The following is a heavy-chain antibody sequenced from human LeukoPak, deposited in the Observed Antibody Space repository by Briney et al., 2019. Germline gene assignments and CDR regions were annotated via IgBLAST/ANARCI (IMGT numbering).Heavy chain of an antibody. V-gene: IGHV4-59*01. J-gene: IGHJ4*02. CDR3: TRATHEDFYDSSGYHDY. CDR1: GGSITDYY. Sequence: SETLSVICTVSGGSITDYYWIWIRQPPGKGLEDIGYIYYNGATNYNPSLKSRVTISVDTSKNQFSLNLRSVTAADTAVYYCTRATHEDFYDSSGYHDYWGQGTLVTVSS. D-gene: IGHD3-22*01. CDR2: IYYNGAT.